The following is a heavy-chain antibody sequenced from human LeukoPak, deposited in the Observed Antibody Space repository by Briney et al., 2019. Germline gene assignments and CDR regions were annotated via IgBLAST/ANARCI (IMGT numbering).Heavy chain of an antibody. CDR2: ISAYNGNT. CDR3: ARGGYDSSAFDY. Sequence: ASVKVSCKASGYTFTGYYMHWVRQAPGQGLEWMGWISAYNGNTNYAQKLQGRVTMTTDTSTSTAYMELRSLRSDDTAVYYCARGGYDSSAFDYWGQGTLVTVSS. J-gene: IGHJ4*02. CDR1: GYTFTGYY. D-gene: IGHD3-22*01. V-gene: IGHV1-18*04.